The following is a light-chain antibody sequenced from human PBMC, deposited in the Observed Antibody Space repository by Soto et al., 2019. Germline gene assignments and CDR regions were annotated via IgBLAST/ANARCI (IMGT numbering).Light chain of an antibody. Sequence: QSALTQPPSASGTSGQRVTISCSGSRSNIGSKTVNWYQQLPGTAPKLLIYSNNQRPSGVPDRFSGYKSGTSASLAISGLHSEDEADYYCAAWDDSLNGVVFGGGTKLTVL. CDR1: RSNIGSKT. CDR2: SNN. J-gene: IGLJ2*01. CDR3: AAWDDSLNGVV. V-gene: IGLV1-44*01.